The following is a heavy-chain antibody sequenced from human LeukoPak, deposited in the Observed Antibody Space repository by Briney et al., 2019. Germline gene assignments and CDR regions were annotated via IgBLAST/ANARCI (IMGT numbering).Heavy chain of an antibody. CDR1: GGSIGSYH. CDR2: AFYSGGT. Sequence: PSETLSLTCTVSGGSIGSYHWNWIRQPPGEGLEWIGIAFYSGGTNYNPSLKSRVAISGDTSKNQFALKLSSVTAADTAVYYCAASFGGYVLDYWGQGALVIVSS. V-gene: IGHV4-59*01. J-gene: IGHJ4*02. D-gene: IGHD5-12*01. CDR3: AASFGGYVLDY.